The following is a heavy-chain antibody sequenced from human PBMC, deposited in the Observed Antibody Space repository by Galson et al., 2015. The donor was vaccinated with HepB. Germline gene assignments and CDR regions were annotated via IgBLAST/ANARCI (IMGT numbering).Heavy chain of an antibody. CDR1: GYRFTDYW. V-gene: IGHV5-51*01. CDR3: ASQGRRGYNWFDP. D-gene: IGHD3-10*01. CDR2: IYPGDSDT. Sequence: QSGAEVTKPGESLKISCKGTGYRFTDYWIGWVRQMPGKGLEWMGLIYPGDSDTRYSPSFQGQVAISADKSITTAYLQWSSLKASDTAIYYCASQGRRGYNWFDPLGQGTLVTVSS. J-gene: IGHJ5*02.